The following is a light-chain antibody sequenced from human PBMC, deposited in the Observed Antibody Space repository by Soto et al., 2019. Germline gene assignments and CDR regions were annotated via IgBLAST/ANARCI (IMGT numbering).Light chain of an antibody. CDR2: GAS. CDR1: QTISNY. V-gene: IGKV1-39*01. J-gene: IGKJ4*01. CDR3: QKYKSAQLN. Sequence: DIQMTQSPSSLSASVGDRVTITCRARQTISNYLNWYQQKPGKAPKLLIYGASSLQSGVPSRFSGSGSGTHFTLTISSLQPEDVATYYCQKYKSAQLNFGGGTKVDI.